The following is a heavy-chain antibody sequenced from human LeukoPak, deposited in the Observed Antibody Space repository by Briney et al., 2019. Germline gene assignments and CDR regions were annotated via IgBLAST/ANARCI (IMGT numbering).Heavy chain of an antibody. CDR3: ARDKTFEVVNFFDY. CDR1: GGAITSGSYY. J-gene: IGHJ4*02. Sequence: SETLSLTCTVSGGAITSGSYYWSCIRQPPGKGLEWIGSIYYSGSTYYNPSLESRITVSLDTSKNQFSLKVSSVTAADTAVYYCARDKTFEVVNFFDYWGQGTPVTVSS. CDR2: IYYSGST. V-gene: IGHV4-39*07. D-gene: IGHD3-3*01.